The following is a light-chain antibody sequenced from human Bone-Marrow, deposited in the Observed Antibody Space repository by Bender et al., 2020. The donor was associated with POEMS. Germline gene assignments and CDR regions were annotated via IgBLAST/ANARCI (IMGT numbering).Light chain of an antibody. Sequence: SHELSQPASVSVSPGQTAIITCSGNKLGDTFASWYQQKPGQSPVLVIYQDKKRPSDIPERFAGSNSGNTATLTIRETQALDEAVYYCQTWDTNTVIFGGGTKLTVL. CDR1: KLGDTF. CDR3: QTWDTNTVI. CDR2: QDK. J-gene: IGLJ2*01. V-gene: IGLV3-1*01.